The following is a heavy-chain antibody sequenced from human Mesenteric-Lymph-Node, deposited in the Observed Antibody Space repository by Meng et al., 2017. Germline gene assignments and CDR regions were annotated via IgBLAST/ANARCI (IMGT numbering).Heavy chain of an antibody. CDR1: GFTFSDAW. D-gene: IGHD3-10*01. CDR3: TDGYYFGSGASDF. V-gene: IGHV3-15*01. Sequence: GESLKISCAASGFTFSDAWMSWVRQAPGKGLEWVGHIKSKADGGTTDYTAPVKGRFTIPRDDAKNMLYLQMNSLKTEDTAVYYCTDGYYFGSGASDFWGQGARVTVSS. J-gene: IGHJ4*02. CDR2: IKSKADGGTT.